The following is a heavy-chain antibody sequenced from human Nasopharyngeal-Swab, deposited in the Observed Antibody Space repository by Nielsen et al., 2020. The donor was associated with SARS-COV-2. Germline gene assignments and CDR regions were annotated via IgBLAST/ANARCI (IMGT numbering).Heavy chain of an antibody. V-gene: IGHV4-59*01. J-gene: IGHJ4*02. CDR2: IYYSGGT. CDR3: ASLAVAGPWYFDY. Sequence: SETLSLTCTVSGGSISSYYWSWIRQPPGKGLEWIGYIYYSGGTNYNPSLKSRVTISVDTSKNQFSLKLSSVTAADTAVYYCASLAVAGPWYFDYWGQGTLVTVSS. CDR1: GGSISSYY. D-gene: IGHD6-19*01.